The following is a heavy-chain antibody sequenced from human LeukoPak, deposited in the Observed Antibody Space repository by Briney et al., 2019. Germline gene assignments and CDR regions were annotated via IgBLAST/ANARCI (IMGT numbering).Heavy chain of an antibody. J-gene: IGHJ6*02. D-gene: IGHD2-2*01. CDR2: ISGSGGST. Sequence: PGGSLRLSCAASGFTFSSYAMSWVRQAPGKGLEWVSAISGSGGSTYYADSVKGRFTISRDNSKNTLYLQMNSLGAEDTAVYYCAKGLVPAARYGMDVWGQGTTVTVSS. CDR3: AKGLVPAARYGMDV. CDR1: GFTFSSYA. V-gene: IGHV3-23*01.